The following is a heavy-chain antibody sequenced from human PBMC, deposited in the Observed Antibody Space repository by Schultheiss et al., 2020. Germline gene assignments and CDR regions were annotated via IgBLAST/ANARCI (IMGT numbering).Heavy chain of an antibody. CDR2: INHSGST. V-gene: IGHV4-34*01. J-gene: IGHJ6*02. D-gene: IGHD3-10*01. CDR3: ARPLVRSVWGVIVYGMDV. CDR1: GGSFSGYY. Sequence: SATLSLTCAVYGGSFSGYYWSWVRQAPGKGLEWIGEINHSGSTNYNPSLKSRVTISVDTSKNQFSLNLSYVTAADTAVYYCARPLVRSVWGVIVYGMDVWGQGTTVTVSS.